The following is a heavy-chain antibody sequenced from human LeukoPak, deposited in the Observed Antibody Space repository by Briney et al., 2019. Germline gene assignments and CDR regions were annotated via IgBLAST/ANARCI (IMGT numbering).Heavy chain of an antibody. Sequence: GGSLRLSCAASGFTFSSYGMHWVRQAPGKGLEWVAVIWYDGSNKYYADSVKGRFTISRDNSKNTLYLQTNSLRAEDTAVYYCARELELDGESLDYWGQGTLVTVSS. CDR3: ARELELDGESLDY. CDR2: IWYDGSNK. CDR1: GFTFSSYG. J-gene: IGHJ4*02. D-gene: IGHD3-10*01. V-gene: IGHV3-33*01.